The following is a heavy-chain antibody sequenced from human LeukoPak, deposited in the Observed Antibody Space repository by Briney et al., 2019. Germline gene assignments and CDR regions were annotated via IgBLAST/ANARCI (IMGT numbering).Heavy chain of an antibody. J-gene: IGHJ4*02. V-gene: IGHV3-53*01. D-gene: IGHD4-17*01. Sequence: GGSLTLSCAASGFTVSSNYMSWVRQAPGKGLEWVSVIYSGGSTYYADSVKGRFTISRDNAKNTLYLQMNSLRAEDTAVYYCARASTTVPNLLGNWGQGTLVTVSS. CDR1: GFTVSSNY. CDR2: IYSGGST. CDR3: ARASTTVPNLLGN.